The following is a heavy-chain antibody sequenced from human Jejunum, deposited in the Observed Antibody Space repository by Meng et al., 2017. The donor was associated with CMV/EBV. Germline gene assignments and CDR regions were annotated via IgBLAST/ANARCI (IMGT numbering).Heavy chain of an antibody. CDR3: ARGQRSYSGSYPEWFDP. D-gene: IGHD1-26*01. Sequence: GQPQEAGTGLVKPSQTLSLTCTVSGGSISSGDYYWSWIRQPPGKGLEWIGCIYYSGSTYYNPSLKGRVTISVDTSKNQFSLNLSSVTAADTAVYYCARGQRSYSGSYPEWFDPWGQGTLVTVSS. V-gene: IGHV4-30-4*01. CDR1: GGSISSGDYY. J-gene: IGHJ5*02. CDR2: IYYSGST.